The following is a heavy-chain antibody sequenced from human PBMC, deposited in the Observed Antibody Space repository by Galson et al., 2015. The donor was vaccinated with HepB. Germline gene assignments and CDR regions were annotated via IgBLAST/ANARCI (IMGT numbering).Heavy chain of an antibody. CDR3: AHFPNQSGDFWSGYDAFDI. D-gene: IGHD3-3*01. Sequence: SLRLSCAASGFTFSSYAMHWVRQAPGKGLEWVAVISYDGSNKYYADSVKGRFTISRDNSKNTLYLQMNSLRAEDTAVYYCAHFPNQSGDFWSGYDAFDIWGQGTMVTVSS. CDR1: GFTFSSYA. J-gene: IGHJ3*02. V-gene: IGHV3-30-3*01. CDR2: ISYDGSNK.